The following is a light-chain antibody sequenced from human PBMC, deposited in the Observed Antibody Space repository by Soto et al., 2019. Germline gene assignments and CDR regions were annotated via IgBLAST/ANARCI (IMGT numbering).Light chain of an antibody. CDR3: SSYTSDSSYV. J-gene: IGLJ1*01. CDR1: SSDVGLYDY. CDR2: AVS. V-gene: IGLV2-14*01. Sequence: QSGLTQSASVSGSPGQSITISCTGTSSDVGLYDYVSWYQQHPGKAPQLMIYAVSNRPSGVSNRFSASKSGNTASLFISGLQAEDEADYYCSSYTSDSSYVFGSGTKAPS.